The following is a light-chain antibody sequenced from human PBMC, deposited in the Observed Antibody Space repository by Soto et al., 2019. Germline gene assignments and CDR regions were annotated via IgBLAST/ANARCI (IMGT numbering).Light chain of an antibody. CDR1: SSNIGRNA. CDR2: NND. J-gene: IGLJ3*02. Sequence: QAVLTQPPSASGAPGQRVTISCSGSSSNIGRNAVNWYQQLPGTAPESLIYNNDQRPSGVPDRFSGSKSGTSASLAIRGLQSQDEADYYCAAWDDSLNGPVFGGGTKLTVL. V-gene: IGLV1-44*01. CDR3: AAWDDSLNGPV.